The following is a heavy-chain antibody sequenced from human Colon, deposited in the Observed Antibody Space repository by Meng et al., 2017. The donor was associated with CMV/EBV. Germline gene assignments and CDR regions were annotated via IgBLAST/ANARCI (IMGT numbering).Heavy chain of an antibody. V-gene: IGHV4-39*06. CDR3: VREGGSGFLEWLSTFDS. CDR2: IYYSGNT. Sequence: SETLSLTCTVSGGSISSSSHYWAWIRQPPGKGLEWIGSIYYSGNTFYNPSLGSRVTMSMDTSYNQFPLKLTSVTAADTAVYYCVREGGSGFLEWLSTFDSWGQGTLVTVSS. J-gene: IGHJ5*01. CDR1: GGSISSSSHY. D-gene: IGHD3-3*01.